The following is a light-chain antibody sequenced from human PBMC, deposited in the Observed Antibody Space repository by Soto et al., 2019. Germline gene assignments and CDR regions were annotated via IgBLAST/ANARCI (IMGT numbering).Light chain of an antibody. CDR3: WSYGGSYTSEV. CDR2: DVN. V-gene: IGLV2-11*01. J-gene: IGLJ2*01. CDR1: SSDVGGYVY. Sequence: QSALTQPRSVSGSPGQPVTISCTGISSDVGGYVYVSWYQQHPGKAPHLIIYDVNKRPSGVPHRFSGSKSDNTASLTISGLQEEDEADYYCWSYGGSYTSEVFGGGTKVTVL.